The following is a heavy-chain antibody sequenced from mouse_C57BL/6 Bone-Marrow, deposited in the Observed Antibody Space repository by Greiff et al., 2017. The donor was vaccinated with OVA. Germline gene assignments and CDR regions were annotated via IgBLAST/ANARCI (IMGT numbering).Heavy chain of an antibody. CDR2: IYPGSGST. Sequence: VQLQQPGAELVKPGASVTMSCKASGSTFTSYWITWVKQRPGQGLEWIGDIYPGSGSTNYNEKFKSKATLTVDTSSSTAYMQLSSLTSEDSAVYYCARGPYYTLFAYWGQGTLVTVSA. CDR1: GSTFTSYW. V-gene: IGHV1-55*01. D-gene: IGHD2-12*01. J-gene: IGHJ3*01. CDR3: ARGPYYTLFAY.